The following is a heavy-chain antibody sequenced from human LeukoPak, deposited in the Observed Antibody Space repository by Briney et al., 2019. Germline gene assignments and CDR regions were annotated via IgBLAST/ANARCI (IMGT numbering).Heavy chain of an antibody. D-gene: IGHD5-18*01. Sequence: GGSLRLSCAASGFIVSGNYLSWVRQAPGKGLEWVSVIYSGGDTYSADSVKGRFTTSRDNSKNTVYLQMNSLRVEDTAVYYCARVGYSYGPIDYWGQGTLVTVSS. V-gene: IGHV3-53*01. J-gene: IGHJ4*02. CDR3: ARVGYSYGPIDY. CDR1: GFIVSGNY. CDR2: IYSGGDT.